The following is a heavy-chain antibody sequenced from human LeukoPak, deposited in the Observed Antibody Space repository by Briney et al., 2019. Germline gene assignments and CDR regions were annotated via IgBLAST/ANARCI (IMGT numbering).Heavy chain of an antibody. CDR3: ASGIDGPGAISRGYFDY. D-gene: IGHD5-24*01. Sequence: GASVKVSCKASGYTFTSYGISWVRQAPGQGLEWMGWMNPNSGNTGYAQKFQGRVTMTRNTSISTAYMELSSLRSEDTAVYYCASGIDGPGAISRGYFDYWGQGTLVTVSS. V-gene: IGHV1-8*02. CDR2: MNPNSGNT. J-gene: IGHJ4*02. CDR1: GYTFTSYG.